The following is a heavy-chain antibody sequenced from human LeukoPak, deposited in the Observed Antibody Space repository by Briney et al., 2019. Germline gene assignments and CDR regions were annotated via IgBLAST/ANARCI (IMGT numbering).Heavy chain of an antibody. D-gene: IGHD4-17*01. J-gene: IGHJ1*01. CDR2: ISAYNGNT. CDR1: GYNFTGYF. CDR3: ARTYGDNAEYFQH. Sequence: ASVKVSCKASGYNFTGYFMHWVRQAPGQGLEWMGWISAYNGNTNYAQKLQGRVTMTTDTSTSTAYMELRSLRSDDTAVYYCARTYGDNAEYFQHWGQGTLVTVSS. V-gene: IGHV1-18*04.